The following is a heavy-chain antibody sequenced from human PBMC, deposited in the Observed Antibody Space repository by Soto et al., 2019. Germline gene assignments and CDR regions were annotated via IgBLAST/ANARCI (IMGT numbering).Heavy chain of an antibody. V-gene: IGHV3-30*18. J-gene: IGHJ5*02. Sequence: QVQLVESGGGVVQPGRSLRLSCAASGFTFSSYGMHWVRQAPGKGLEWVAVISYDGSNKYYADSVKGRFTISRDNSKNTLYLRMNSLRAEDTAVYYCAKRGYSSGWYVGVDPWGQGTLVTVSS. D-gene: IGHD6-19*01. CDR2: ISYDGSNK. CDR1: GFTFSSYG. CDR3: AKRGYSSGWYVGVDP.